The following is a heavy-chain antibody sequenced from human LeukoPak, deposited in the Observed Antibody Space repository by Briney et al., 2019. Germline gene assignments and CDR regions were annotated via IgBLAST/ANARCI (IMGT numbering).Heavy chain of an antibody. CDR2: VSYSGST. CDR3: ARHRQYDADAFDV. D-gene: IGHD2/OR15-2a*01. CDR1: GGSLSSYY. J-gene: IGHJ3*01. V-gene: IGHV4-59*08. Sequence: SETLSLTCTVSGGSLSSYYWSWIRQPPGKALEWIGYVSYSGSTKYSPSLKSRVTMSVDTSKSQFSLNLSSVTAADTAVYYCARHRQYDADAFDVWGQGTVAPVSS.